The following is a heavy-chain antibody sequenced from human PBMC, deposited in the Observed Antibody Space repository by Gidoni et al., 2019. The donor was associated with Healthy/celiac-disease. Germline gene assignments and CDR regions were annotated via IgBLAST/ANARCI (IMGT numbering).Heavy chain of an antibody. J-gene: IGHJ4*02. CDR3: ARVKSIAVAGTWGFDY. CDR2: ISSSSSYI. V-gene: IGHV3-21*01. Sequence: EVQLVESGGGLVKPGGSLRLSCAASGFTFSSYSMNWVRQAPGKGLEWVSSISSSSSYIYYADSVKGRFTISRDNAKNSLYLQMNSLRAEDTAVYYCARVKSIAVAGTWGFDYWGQGTLVTVSS. D-gene: IGHD6-19*01. CDR1: GFTFSSYS.